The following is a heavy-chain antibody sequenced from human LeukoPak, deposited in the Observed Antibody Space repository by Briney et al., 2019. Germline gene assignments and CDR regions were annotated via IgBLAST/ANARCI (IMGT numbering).Heavy chain of an antibody. CDR2: INSDGSKT. V-gene: IGHV3-74*01. J-gene: IGHJ4*02. Sequence: GGSLRLSCAASGFTFSSYWMHWVRQAPGKGLVWVSRINSDGSKTSHADSVKGRFTISRDNAKNTLYLQMNGLRAEDTAVYYCAREGSLEYYFDYWGRGTQVTVSS. D-gene: IGHD3-10*01. CDR3: AREGSLEYYFDY. CDR1: GFTFSSYW.